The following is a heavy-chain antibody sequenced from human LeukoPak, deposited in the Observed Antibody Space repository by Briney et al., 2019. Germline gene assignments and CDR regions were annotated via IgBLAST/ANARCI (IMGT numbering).Heavy chain of an antibody. CDR2: INPNSGGI. V-gene: IGHV1-2*02. CDR1: GYTFTDYH. J-gene: IGHJ4*02. CDR3: ARSSFDDYVWGGSY. Sequence: ASVKVSCKASGYTFTDYHIHWVRQAPGQGLEWLGWINPNSGGINYAQNFRGRITMTRDTSISTAYMELRRLTSDDTAVYYCARSSFDDYVWGGSYWGQGTLVTVSS. D-gene: IGHD3-16*01.